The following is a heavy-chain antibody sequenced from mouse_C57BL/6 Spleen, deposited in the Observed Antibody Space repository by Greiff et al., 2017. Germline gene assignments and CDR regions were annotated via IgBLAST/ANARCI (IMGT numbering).Heavy chain of an antibody. CDR2: IDPSDSYT. D-gene: IGHD2-4*01. Sequence: VQLQQPGAELVMPGASVKLSCKASGYTFTSYWMHWVKQRPGQGLEWIGVIDPSDSYTNYNQKFKGKSTLTVDKSSSTAYMQLGSLTSEDSAVYYCARSDYGGYWGQGTTLTVSS. J-gene: IGHJ2*01. CDR1: GYTFTSYW. V-gene: IGHV1-69*01. CDR3: ARSDYGGY.